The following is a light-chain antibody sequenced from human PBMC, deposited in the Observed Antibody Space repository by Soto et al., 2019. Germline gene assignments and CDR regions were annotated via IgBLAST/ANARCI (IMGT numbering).Light chain of an antibody. J-gene: IGKJ3*01. V-gene: IGKV3-20*01. CDR2: GAS. Sequence: EIVLTQSPGTLSLSPGERATLSCRASQSVTSNSLGWYQQKPGQAPRLLIYGASSRATGIPDRFSGSGSGTDFTLTISRLETEDFAVYYCQQYGSSPFNFGPGTKVISN. CDR1: QSVTSNS. CDR3: QQYGSSPFN.